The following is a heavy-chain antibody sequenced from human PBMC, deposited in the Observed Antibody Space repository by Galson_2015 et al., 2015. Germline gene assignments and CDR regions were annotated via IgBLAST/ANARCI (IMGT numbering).Heavy chain of an antibody. CDR2: IIPIFGTA. CDR3: ARLTMIVVERNDAFDI. CDR1: GGTFSSYA. Sequence: SVKVSCKASGGTFSSYAISWVRQAPGQGLEWMGGIIPIFGTANYAQKFQGRVTITADESTSTAYMELSSLRSEDTAVYYCARLTMIVVERNDAFDIWGQGTMVTVSS. V-gene: IGHV1-69*13. D-gene: IGHD3-22*01. J-gene: IGHJ3*02.